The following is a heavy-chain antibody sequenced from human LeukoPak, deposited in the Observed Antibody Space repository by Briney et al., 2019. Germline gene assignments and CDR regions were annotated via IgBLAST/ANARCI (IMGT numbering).Heavy chain of an antibody. CDR2: IWYDGSNK. V-gene: IGHV3-33*01. Sequence: GGSLRLSCAASGFTLSSYGMHWVRQAPGKGLEWVAVIWYDGSNKYYADSVKGRFTISRDNSKNTLYLQMNSLRAEDTAVYYCARVIFSSVGYYYYGMDVWGQGTTVTVSS. CDR1: GFTLSSYG. CDR3: ARVIFSSVGYYYYGMDV. D-gene: IGHD2-15*01. J-gene: IGHJ6*02.